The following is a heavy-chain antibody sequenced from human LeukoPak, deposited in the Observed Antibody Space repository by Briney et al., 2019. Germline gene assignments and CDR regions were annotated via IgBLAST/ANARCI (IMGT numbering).Heavy chain of an antibody. CDR2: INPNSGGT. Sequence: GASVKVSCKASGYTFTGYYMHWVRQAPGQGLEWMGWINPNSGGTNYAQKFQGRVTMTRDTSISTAYMELSRLRSDDTAVYYCAREACSCTSCYAAFDYWGQGTLVTVSS. V-gene: IGHV1-2*02. CDR1: GYTFTGYY. D-gene: IGHD2-2*01. J-gene: IGHJ4*02. CDR3: AREACSCTSCYAAFDY.